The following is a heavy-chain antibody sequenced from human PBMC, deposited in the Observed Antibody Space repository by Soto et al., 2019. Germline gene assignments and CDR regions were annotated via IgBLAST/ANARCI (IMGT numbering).Heavy chain of an antibody. Sequence: GGSLRLSCEASGFTFSSYGVHWVRQAPGKGLEWVASVSYDGSNKHYADYVKGRFTISRDNSRNTLDLQMNSLRAEDTAVYYCAKDTYYYDRSGYYTYDHWGQGTQVTVSS. V-gene: IGHV3-30*18. J-gene: IGHJ4*02. CDR2: VSYDGSNK. CDR3: AKDTYYYDRSGYYTYDH. D-gene: IGHD3-22*01. CDR1: GFTFSSYG.